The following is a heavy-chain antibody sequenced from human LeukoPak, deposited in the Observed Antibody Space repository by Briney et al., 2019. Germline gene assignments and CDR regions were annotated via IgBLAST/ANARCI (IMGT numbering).Heavy chain of an antibody. CDR1: GRSISSYH. J-gene: IGHJ6*03. CDR3: ARANREITIFGVVIGYYYMDV. D-gene: IGHD3-3*01. CDR2: IYYSWST. V-gene: IGHV4-59*07. Sequence: SDTLSLTCTVSGRSISSYHWSWIREPPGKGLEGIGYIYYSWSTNYRPSLKSRVTISVDLSKKQFSLKLSSVPAADTAVYYCARANREITIFGVVIGYYYMDVWGKGATVTVSS.